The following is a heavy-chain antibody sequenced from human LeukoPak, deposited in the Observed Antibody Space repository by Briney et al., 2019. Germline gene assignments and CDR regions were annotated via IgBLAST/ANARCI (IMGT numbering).Heavy chain of an antibody. CDR3: ARGIAARPPEIDY. D-gene: IGHD6-6*01. V-gene: IGHV1-2*02. Sequence: ASVKVSCKASGYNFTGYYIHWVRQAPGQGLEWMGWINPNSGGTNYAQKFQGRVTMTRDTSISTAYMELSRLRSDDTAVYYCARGIAARPPEIDYWGQGTLVTVSS. CDR2: INPNSGGT. CDR1: GYNFTGYY. J-gene: IGHJ4*02.